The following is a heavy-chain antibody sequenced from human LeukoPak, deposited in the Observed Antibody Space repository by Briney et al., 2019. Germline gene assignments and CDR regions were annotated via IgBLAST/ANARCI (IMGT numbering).Heavy chain of an antibody. CDR1: GYTFTSYG. V-gene: IGHV1-18*04. Sequence: ASVKVSCKASGYTFTSYGISWVRQAPGQGLEWMGWISAYNGNTNYAQKLRGRVTMTTDTSTSTAYMELRSLRSDDTAVYYCAREGGTTVTPNGMDVWGKGTTVTVSS. J-gene: IGHJ6*04. D-gene: IGHD4-17*01. CDR3: AREGGTTVTPNGMDV. CDR2: ISAYNGNT.